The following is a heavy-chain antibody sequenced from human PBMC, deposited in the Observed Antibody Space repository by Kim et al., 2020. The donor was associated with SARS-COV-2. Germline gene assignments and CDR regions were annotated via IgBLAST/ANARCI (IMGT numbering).Heavy chain of an antibody. Sequence: TYAQKFQGRVTVTRDTSISTAYMELSRLTSDDTAVYYCPRDGYSGAAFDSWGQGTLVTVSS. V-gene: IGHV1-2*02. CDR3: PRDGYSGAAFDS. D-gene: IGHD3-22*01. J-gene: IGHJ5*01.